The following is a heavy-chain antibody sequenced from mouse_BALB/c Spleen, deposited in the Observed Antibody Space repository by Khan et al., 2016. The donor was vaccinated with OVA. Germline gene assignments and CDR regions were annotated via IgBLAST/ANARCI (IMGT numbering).Heavy chain of an antibody. V-gene: IGHV5-6*01. CDR2: FISDGYYT. J-gene: IGHJ3*01. CDR1: GYTFSAYC. CDR3: ASHLTGSFAY. Sequence: EVELVESGGDLVRPAQSLKLSCAASGYTFSAYCTSYCLRRLPKNLVWFAAFISDGYYTYYPASLKGRFFISRDNAKNTLYLQIRSLRSEDTAMYYCASHLTGSFAYWGQGTMLTVSA.